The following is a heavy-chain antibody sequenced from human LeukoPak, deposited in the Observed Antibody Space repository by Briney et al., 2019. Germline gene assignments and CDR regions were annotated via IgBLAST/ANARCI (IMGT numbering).Heavy chain of an antibody. Sequence: GGSLRLSCAASGFTFSSYGMHWVRQAPGKGLEWVAVISYDGTNKYYADSVKGRFTISRDNSKNTLYLQMNSLRAEDTAVYYCAKDLLEGSGWSFYYYYGMDVWGQGTTVTVSS. J-gene: IGHJ6*02. CDR2: ISYDGTNK. D-gene: IGHD6-19*01. CDR1: GFTFSSYG. CDR3: AKDLLEGSGWSFYYYYGMDV. V-gene: IGHV3-30*18.